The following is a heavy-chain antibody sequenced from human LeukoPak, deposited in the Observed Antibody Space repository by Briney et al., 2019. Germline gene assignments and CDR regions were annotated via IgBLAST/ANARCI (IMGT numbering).Heavy chain of an antibody. CDR3: AKVGDYYGPGKYSNFDY. J-gene: IGHJ4*02. V-gene: IGHV3-74*01. D-gene: IGHD3-10*01. Sequence: PGGSLRLSCAASGFTFSSYWMHWVRQAPGKGLVWVSRINTDGSSTSYADSVKGRFTISRDNSKNTLYLQMSSLRAEDTAVYYCAKVGDYYGPGKYSNFDYWGQGTLVTVSS. CDR1: GFTFSSYW. CDR2: INTDGSST.